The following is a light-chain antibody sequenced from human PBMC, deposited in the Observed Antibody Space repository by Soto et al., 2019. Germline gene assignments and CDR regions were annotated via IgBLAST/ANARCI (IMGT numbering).Light chain of an antibody. CDR2: DAS. CDR1: QSLNIW. V-gene: IGKV1-5*01. J-gene: IGKJ3*01. CDR3: QQSYSTPRT. Sequence: DIQMTQSPSTLSASVGDRVTITCRASQSLNIWLAWYQQKAGKAPKLLIYDASSLESGVPTRFSGSGSGTDFTLTISSLQPEDFATYYRQQSYSTPRTFGPGTKVDIK.